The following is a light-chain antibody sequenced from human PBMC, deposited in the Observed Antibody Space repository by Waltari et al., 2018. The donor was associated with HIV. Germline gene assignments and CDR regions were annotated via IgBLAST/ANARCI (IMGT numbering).Light chain of an antibody. J-gene: IGLJ2*01. CDR3: SSYVSTSSLGL. Sequence: QAALTQPASVSGSPGQSITISCTGTSSDVGGYKYVSWYQPRPAKGPTLIIDEVMNRPSGFPGRFSGSKSGNTASLTISGLQTEDEADYYCSSYVSTSSLGLFGGGTKLTVL. V-gene: IGLV2-14*01. CDR2: EVM. CDR1: SSDVGGYKY.